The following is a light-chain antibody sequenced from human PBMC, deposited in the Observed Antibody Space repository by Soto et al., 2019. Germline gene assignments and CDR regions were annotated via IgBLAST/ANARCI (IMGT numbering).Light chain of an antibody. V-gene: IGLV3-21*02. CDR3: QVRESPSDYSVV. CDR1: NIGTKG. CDR2: NGR. Sequence: SYELTQPHSVSVATGQTATITCGGDNIGTKGVHWYQQKAGQAPELVVYNGRDRPSGIPERFSGSNSGNTATLTITRVEAGDEADFYCQVRESPSDYSVVFGGGTKVTVL. J-gene: IGLJ3*02.